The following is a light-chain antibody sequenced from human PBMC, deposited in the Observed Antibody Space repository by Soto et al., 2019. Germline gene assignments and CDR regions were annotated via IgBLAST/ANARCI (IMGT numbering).Light chain of an antibody. Sequence: EIVLTQSPATLSLSPGERATLSCRASQSVSSYLAWYQQKPGQAPRLLIYDSFNRATGIPARFSGSGSGTDFTLTMSSLEPEDFAVYYCQQRSTWPVTFGQGTRLEIK. V-gene: IGKV3-11*01. CDR3: QQRSTWPVT. CDR2: DSF. J-gene: IGKJ5*01. CDR1: QSVSSY.